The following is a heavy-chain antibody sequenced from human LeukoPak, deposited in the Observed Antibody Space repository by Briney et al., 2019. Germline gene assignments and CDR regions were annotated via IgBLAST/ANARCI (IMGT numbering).Heavy chain of an antibody. V-gene: IGHV3-7*01. D-gene: IGHD2-15*01. CDR3: ARSGYCSGGSCYAGSYYYGMDV. CDR2: IKQDGSEK. J-gene: IGHJ6*02. Sequence: GGSLRLSCAASGFTFSSYWMSWVRQAPGKGLEWVANIKQDGSEKYYVDSVEGRFTMSRDNAKNSLYLQMNSLRAEDTAVYYCARSGYCSGGSCYAGSYYYGMDVWGQGTTVTVSS. CDR1: GFTFSSYW.